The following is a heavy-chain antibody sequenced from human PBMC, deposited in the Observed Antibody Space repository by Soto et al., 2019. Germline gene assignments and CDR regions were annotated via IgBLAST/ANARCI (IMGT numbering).Heavy chain of an antibody. CDR3: ASGYNYYYGMDV. J-gene: IGHJ6*02. CDR2: INHSGST. V-gene: IGHV4-34*01. CDR1: GGSFSGYY. Sequence: QVQLQQWGAGLLKPSETLSLTCAVYGGSFSGYYWSWIRQPPGKGLEWIGEINHSGSTNYNPSLKSRVTISVDTSKNQFSLTLSSVTAADTAVYYCASGYNYYYGMDVWGQGTTVTVSS.